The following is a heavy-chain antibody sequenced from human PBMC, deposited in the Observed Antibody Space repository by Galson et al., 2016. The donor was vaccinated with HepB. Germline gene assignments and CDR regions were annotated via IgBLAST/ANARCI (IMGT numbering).Heavy chain of an antibody. CDR3: ARQYWGGPSDY. V-gene: IGHV4-4*02. Sequence: LSLTCAVSGASVSGRNWWSWVRQSPGKGLEWIGEVFHSGDANYNPSLRSRVAMSVDRSNNHFSLRLTSVTAADTALYYCARQYWGGPSDYWGQGTLVIVSS. D-gene: IGHD2/OR15-2a*01. CDR1: GASVSGRNW. J-gene: IGHJ4*02. CDR2: VFHSGDA.